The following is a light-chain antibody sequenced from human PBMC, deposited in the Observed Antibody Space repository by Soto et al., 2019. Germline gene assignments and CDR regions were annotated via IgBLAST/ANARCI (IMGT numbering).Light chain of an antibody. V-gene: IGKV4-1*01. CDR1: RSLLCGFYSKNC. CDR3: QQYHSTPYT. J-gene: IGKJ2*01. CDR2: WAS. Sequence: DIVLTQSPDSLAVSLGERATINCKSSRSLLCGFYSKNCLGWYQQKPGQPPKLLIYWASTRESGVPDRFSGSVSGTDFTLTISSLQAEDVAVYYCQQYHSTPYTFGQGTKLEIK.